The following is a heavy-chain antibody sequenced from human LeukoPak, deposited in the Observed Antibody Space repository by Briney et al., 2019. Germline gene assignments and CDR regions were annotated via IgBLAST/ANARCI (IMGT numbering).Heavy chain of an antibody. J-gene: IGHJ4*02. CDR3: VRERERGTYFI. Sequence: GASVKVSCKASGYTFTSYYMHWVRQAPGQGLEWMGIINPSGGSTNYAQKFQGRVTMTRDTSTTTVYMELTSLRSEDTAVYYCVRERERGTYFIWGQGTLVTVSS. CDR2: INPSGGST. V-gene: IGHV1-46*01. D-gene: IGHD3-10*01. CDR1: GYTFTSYY.